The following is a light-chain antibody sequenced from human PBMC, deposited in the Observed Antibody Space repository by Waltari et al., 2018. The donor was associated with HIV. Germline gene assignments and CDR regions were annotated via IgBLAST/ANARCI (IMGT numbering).Light chain of an antibody. CDR1: SSDVGGHNY. CDR2: DVS. V-gene: IGLV2-11*01. J-gene: IGLJ1*01. Sequence: QSALTHPRSVSGSPGQSLTIPCTGTSSDVGGHNYLSWYQQHPRTAPKIRIYDVSKRPSGVPDRFSGSKSGNTASLTISGLQAEDEADYYCCSYAGSYTYVFGTGTKVTVL. CDR3: CSYAGSYTYV.